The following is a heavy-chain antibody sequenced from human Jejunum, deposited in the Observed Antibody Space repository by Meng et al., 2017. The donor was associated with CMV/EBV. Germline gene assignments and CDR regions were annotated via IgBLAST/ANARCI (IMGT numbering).Heavy chain of an antibody. Sequence: YESGPGLVRSSGALSPTRLVSGCPYEWYYWRFVLTPARKPPGWVGRFHPGGTTNYNPSLENRITVSVDSSKNQFFLKLTSVTAADTAIYYCARECVGEAYDCQWNYWFDPWGRGTLVTVSS. CDR3: ARECVGEAYDCQWNYWFDP. CDR1: GCPYEWYY. D-gene: IGHD3-16*01. V-gene: IGHV4-4*07. J-gene: IGHJ5*02. CDR2: FHPGGTT.